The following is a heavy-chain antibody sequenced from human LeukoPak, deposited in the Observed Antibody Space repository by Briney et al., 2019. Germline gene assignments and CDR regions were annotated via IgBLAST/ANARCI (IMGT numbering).Heavy chain of an antibody. Sequence: GGPLRLSCAASGFTVSSNYMSWVRQAPGKGLEWVSVIYSGGSTYYAGSVKGRFTISRDNSKNTLYLQMNSLRAEDTAVYYCARDVRVISGYSPSYFDYWGQGTLVTVSS. CDR3: ARDVRVISGYSPSYFDY. CDR2: IYSGGST. CDR1: GFTVSSNY. V-gene: IGHV3-53*01. D-gene: IGHD5-18*01. J-gene: IGHJ4*02.